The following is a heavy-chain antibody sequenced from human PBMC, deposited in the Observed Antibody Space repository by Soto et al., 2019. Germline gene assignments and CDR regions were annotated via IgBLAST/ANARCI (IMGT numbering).Heavy chain of an antibody. D-gene: IGHD3-10*01. V-gene: IGHV1-18*04. Sequence: ASVKVSCKASGCTFTSYGISWVRQAPGQGLEWMGWISAYNGNTNYAQKLQGRVTMTTDTSTSTAYMELRGLRSDDTAVYYCATARVFDYYGSGSYYSYWGQGTLVTVSS. CDR1: GCTFTSYG. CDR2: ISAYNGNT. J-gene: IGHJ4*02. CDR3: ATARVFDYYGSGSYYSY.